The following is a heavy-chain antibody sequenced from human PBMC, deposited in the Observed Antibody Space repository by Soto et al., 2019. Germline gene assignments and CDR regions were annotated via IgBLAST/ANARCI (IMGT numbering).Heavy chain of an antibody. V-gene: IGHV1-69*01. J-gene: IGHJ4*02. CDR2: IIPIFGTA. CDR1: GGTFSSYA. D-gene: IGHD3-22*01. CDR3: ARGYYDSSGYYPFAY. Sequence: QVQLVQSGAEVKKPGSSVKVSCKASGGTFSSYAISWVRQAPGQGLEWMGGIIPIFGTANYAQKFQGRVTSTADESTSTAYMELGSMRSEDTAVYYCARGYYDSSGYYPFAYWGQGTLVAVSS.